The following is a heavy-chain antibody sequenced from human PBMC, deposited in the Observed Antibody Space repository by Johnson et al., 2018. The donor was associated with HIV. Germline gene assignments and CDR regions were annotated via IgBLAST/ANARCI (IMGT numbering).Heavy chain of an antibody. CDR2: ISYDGSNK. CDR1: GFTFSSYA. V-gene: IGHV3-30-3*01. J-gene: IGHJ3*02. D-gene: IGHD7-27*01. Sequence: VQLVESGGGVVQPGRSLRLSCAASGFTFSSYAMHWVRQAPGKGLEWVAVISYDGSNKYYADSVKGRFTISRDNSKNTLFLQMNSLRAEDTALYYCARDLDWGRQSGAFDIWGQGTMVTVSS. CDR3: ARDLDWGRQSGAFDI.